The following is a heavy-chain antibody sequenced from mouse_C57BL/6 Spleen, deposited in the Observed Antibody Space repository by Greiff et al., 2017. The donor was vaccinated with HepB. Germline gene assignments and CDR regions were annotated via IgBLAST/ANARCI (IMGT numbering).Heavy chain of an antibody. D-gene: IGHD2-1*01. Sequence: QVQLQQSGPELVKPGASVKISCKASGYAFSSSWMNWVKQRPGKGLEWIGRIYPGDGDTNYNGKFKGKATLTADKSSSTAYMQLSSLTSEDSAVYFYARSYGNYGYWGQGTTLTVSS. CDR2: IYPGDGDT. CDR1: GYAFSSSW. V-gene: IGHV1-82*01. CDR3: ARSYGNYGY. J-gene: IGHJ2*01.